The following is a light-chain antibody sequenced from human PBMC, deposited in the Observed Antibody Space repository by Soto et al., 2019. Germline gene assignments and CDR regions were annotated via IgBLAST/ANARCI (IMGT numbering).Light chain of an antibody. CDR2: EVS. J-gene: IGLJ1*01. V-gene: IGLV2-14*01. Sequence: QPVLTQPASVSGSPGQSITISCTGSSNDVGGYKYVSWYQQHPGKAPKLMIYEVSNRPSGVSNRFSGSKSGNTASLTISGLQAEDEADYYCSSYTSINTGVFGTGTKLTVL. CDR1: SNDVGGYKY. CDR3: SSYTSINTGV.